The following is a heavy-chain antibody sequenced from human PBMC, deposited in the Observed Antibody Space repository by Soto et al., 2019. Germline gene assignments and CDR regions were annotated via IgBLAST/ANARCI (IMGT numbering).Heavy chain of an antibody. J-gene: IGHJ6*02. CDR3: ARDYFDRSGLYGMDL. Sequence: ASVKVSCKASGYTFASYAMHWVRQAPGQRLEWMGWINADTDDTKYAQKFQGRLIMTRDTSINTAYMELSRLTSDDTAVYYCARDYFDRSGLYGMDLWGQGATVTVSS. V-gene: IGHV1-3*01. D-gene: IGHD3-22*01. CDR1: GYTFASYA. CDR2: INADTDDT.